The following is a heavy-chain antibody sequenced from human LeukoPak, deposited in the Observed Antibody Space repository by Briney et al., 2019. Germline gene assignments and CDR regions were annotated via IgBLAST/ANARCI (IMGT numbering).Heavy chain of an antibody. J-gene: IGHJ4*02. CDR1: GYTFTSYG. CDR3: ARDRMRSIAARPGDPNDY. V-gene: IGHV1-18*01. CDR2: ISAYNGNT. Sequence: ASVKVSCKASGYTFTSYGISWVRQAPGQGLEWMGWISAYNGNTNYAQKLQGRVTMTTDTSTSTAYMELRSLRSDDTAVYYCARDRMRSIAARPGDPNDYRGQGTLVTVSS. D-gene: IGHD6-6*01.